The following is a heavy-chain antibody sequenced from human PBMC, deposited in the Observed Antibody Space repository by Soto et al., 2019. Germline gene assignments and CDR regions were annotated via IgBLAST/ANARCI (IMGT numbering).Heavy chain of an antibody. CDR3: AKELGPVAVAGKFDY. D-gene: IGHD6-19*01. Sequence: GGSLRLSCAASGYTFSSYAMSWVRQTPGKGLEWVSAISGSGGSTYYAHSVKGRFTISRDNSKNTLYLQMNSLRAEDTAVYYCAKELGPVAVAGKFDYWGQGTLVTVSS. CDR1: GYTFSSYA. CDR2: ISGSGGST. V-gene: IGHV3-23*01. J-gene: IGHJ4*02.